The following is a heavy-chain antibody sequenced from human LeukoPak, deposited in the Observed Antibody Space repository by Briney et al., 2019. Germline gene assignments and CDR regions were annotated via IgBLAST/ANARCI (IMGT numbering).Heavy chain of an antibody. CDR1: GGSISSYY. Sequence: PSETLSLTCTVSGGSISSYYWSWIRQPPGKGLEWIGYIYNSGSTNYNPSLKSRVTISVDTSKNQFSPKVSSVTAADTAVYYCARGGCTSTACYPYGMDVWGQGTTVTVSS. CDR3: ARGGCTSTACYPYGMDV. D-gene: IGHD2-2*01. CDR2: IYNSGST. J-gene: IGHJ6*02. V-gene: IGHV4-59*08.